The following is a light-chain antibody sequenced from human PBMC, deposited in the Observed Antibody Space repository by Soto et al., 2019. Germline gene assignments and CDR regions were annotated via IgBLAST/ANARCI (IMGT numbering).Light chain of an antibody. J-gene: IGKJ1*01. CDR2: GSS. Sequence: EIVLTQSPGTLSLSPGERATLSCRASQSVASNSLAWYQQKPGQAPRLLVYGSSTRATGIPDRFSGSGSGTDFTLTISRLEPADFAVYFCQQYRTSPKTFGQGTKVEIK. CDR1: QSVASNS. V-gene: IGKV3-20*01. CDR3: QQYRTSPKT.